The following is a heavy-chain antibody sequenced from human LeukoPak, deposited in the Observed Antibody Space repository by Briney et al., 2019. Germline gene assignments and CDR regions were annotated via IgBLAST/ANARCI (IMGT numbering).Heavy chain of an antibody. Sequence: GGSLRLSCAASGFSFSTYWMTWVPQAPGKGLKWVANIKQDGSENYYVDSARGRFTISRDNAKNSLYLQMNSLTAEDTAVYYCATDLGSSRPNFWGQGILVTVSS. CDR1: GFSFSTYW. CDR3: ATDLGSSRPNF. J-gene: IGHJ4*02. V-gene: IGHV3-7*01. D-gene: IGHD6-13*01. CDR2: IKQDGSEN.